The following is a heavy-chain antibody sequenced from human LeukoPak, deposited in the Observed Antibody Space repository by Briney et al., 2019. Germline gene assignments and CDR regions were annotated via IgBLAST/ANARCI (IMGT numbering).Heavy chain of an antibody. D-gene: IGHD4/OR15-4a*01. CDR1: GGSISSYY. CDR2: IYYSGST. Sequence: PSETLSLTCTVSGGSISSYYWSWIRQPPGKGLEWIGYIYYSGSTNYNPSLKSRVTISVDTSKNQFSLKLSSVTAADTAVYYCASMHVAKGLGMGVWGQGTTVTVSS. CDR3: ASMHVAKGLGMGV. V-gene: IGHV4-59*08. J-gene: IGHJ6*02.